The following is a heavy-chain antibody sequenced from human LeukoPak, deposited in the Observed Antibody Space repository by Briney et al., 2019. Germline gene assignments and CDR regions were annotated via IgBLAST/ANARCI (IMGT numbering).Heavy chain of an antibody. CDR1: GFTFSSYG. Sequence: GGSLRLSCAASGFTFSSYGMHWVRQAPGKGREWVAVIWYDGSNKYYADSVKGRFTISRDNSKNTLYLQMNSLRAEDTAVYYCARASGHDAFDIWGQGTMVTVSS. D-gene: IGHD3-3*01. CDR3: ARASGHDAFDI. V-gene: IGHV3-33*01. J-gene: IGHJ3*02. CDR2: IWYDGSNK.